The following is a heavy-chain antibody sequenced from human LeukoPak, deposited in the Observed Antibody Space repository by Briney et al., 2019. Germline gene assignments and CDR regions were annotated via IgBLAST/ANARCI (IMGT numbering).Heavy chain of an antibody. D-gene: IGHD6-13*01. J-gene: IGHJ4*02. Sequence: GGSLRLSCASTRFTFSSYEMNWVRQAPGKGLEWVSYISSSGTTIYYADSVKGRFTISRDNAKNSLYLPMNSLRAEDTAVYYCAREPNSDSTLDYWGQGTLVTVSS. CDR2: ISSSGTTI. CDR3: AREPNSDSTLDY. V-gene: IGHV3-48*03. CDR1: RFTFSSYE.